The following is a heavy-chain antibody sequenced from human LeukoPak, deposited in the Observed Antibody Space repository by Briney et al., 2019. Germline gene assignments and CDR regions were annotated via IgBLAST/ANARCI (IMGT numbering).Heavy chain of an antibody. J-gene: IGHJ4*02. CDR1: GYTFTSYG. CDR3: ARVYRDSYGQN. D-gene: IGHD5-18*01. CDR2: ISAYNGNT. Sequence: ASVTVSFKASGYTFTSYGISWVRQAPGQGGEWMGWISAYNGNTNYAQKLQGRVTMTTETSTSTAYMELRSLRSDDTAVYYCARVYRDSYGQNWGQGTLVTVSS. V-gene: IGHV1-18*04.